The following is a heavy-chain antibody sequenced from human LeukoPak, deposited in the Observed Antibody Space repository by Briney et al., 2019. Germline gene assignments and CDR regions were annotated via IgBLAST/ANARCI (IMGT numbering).Heavy chain of an antibody. CDR3: AKERNLEIAVAGTIFDY. D-gene: IGHD6-19*01. CDR2: ISSSSSTI. CDR1: GFTFSSYS. J-gene: IGHJ4*02. Sequence: GGSLRLSCAASGFTFSSYSMNWVRQAPGKGLEWVSYISSSSSTIYYADSVKGRFTISRDNSKNMIYLEMTSLKAEDTAVYYCAKERNLEIAVAGTIFDYWGQGTLVTVSS. V-gene: IGHV3-48*01.